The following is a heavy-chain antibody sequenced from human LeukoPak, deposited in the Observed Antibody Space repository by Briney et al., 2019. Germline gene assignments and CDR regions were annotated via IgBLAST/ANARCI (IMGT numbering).Heavy chain of an antibody. D-gene: IGHD2-2*01. CDR1: GGSFSGYY. Sequence: PSETLSLTCAVYGGSFSGYYWSWIRQPPGKGLEWIGEINHSGSTNYNPSLKRRVTISVDTSKNQFSLKLSSVTAADTAVYYCARGHHRGSSPSCYARWDYWGQGTLVTVSS. CDR3: ARGHHRGSSPSCYARWDY. V-gene: IGHV4-34*01. J-gene: IGHJ4*02. CDR2: INHSGST.